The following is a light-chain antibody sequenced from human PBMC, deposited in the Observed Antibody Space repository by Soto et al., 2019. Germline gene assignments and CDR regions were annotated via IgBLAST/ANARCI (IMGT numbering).Light chain of an antibody. J-gene: IGKJ1*01. CDR3: QQRRTWPES. V-gene: IGKV3-11*01. CDR1: QSVRGY. CDR2: DAA. Sequence: DIVLTQSPATLSLSPGERATLSCRASQSVRGYLAWYQQKPGQAPRLLIYDAANRASGIPARFSGSGSGTDFTLTISRLEPEDFAIYYCQQRRTWPESFGQGTKVEIK.